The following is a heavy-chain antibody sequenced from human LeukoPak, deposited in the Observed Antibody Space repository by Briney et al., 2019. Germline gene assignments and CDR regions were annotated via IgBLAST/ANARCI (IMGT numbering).Heavy chain of an antibody. CDR3: ATELGSSSRGRVDY. D-gene: IGHD2-2*01. Sequence: GGSLRLSCAASGFTFSSYAMSWVRQAPGKGLEWVSAISGSGGSTYYADSVKGRFTISRDNSKNTLYLQMNSLRAEDTAVYYCATELGSSSRGRVDYWGQGTLVTVFS. CDR1: GFTFSSYA. V-gene: IGHV3-23*01. J-gene: IGHJ4*02. CDR2: ISGSGGST.